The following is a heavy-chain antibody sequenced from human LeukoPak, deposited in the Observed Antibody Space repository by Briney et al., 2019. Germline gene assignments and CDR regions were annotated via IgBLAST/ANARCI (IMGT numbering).Heavy chain of an antibody. J-gene: IGHJ4*02. Sequence: ASVKFSCKASGYTFTGYYMHWVRQAPGQGLEWMGWINPNSGGTNYAQKFQGRVTMTRDTSISTAYMELSRLRSDDTAVYYCARDWAVAGTGSDYWGQGTLVTVSS. CDR2: INPNSGGT. D-gene: IGHD6-19*01. V-gene: IGHV1-2*02. CDR3: ARDWAVAGTGSDY. CDR1: GYTFTGYY.